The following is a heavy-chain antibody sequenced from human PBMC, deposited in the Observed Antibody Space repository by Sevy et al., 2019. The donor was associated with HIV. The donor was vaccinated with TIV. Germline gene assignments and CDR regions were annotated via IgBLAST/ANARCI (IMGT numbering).Heavy chain of an antibody. V-gene: IGHV1-69*01. CDR2: IIPLFCTA. CDR3: ARDGGYCSSTSCSRSFDY. J-gene: IGHJ4*02. Sequence: KISCKASGGTFSSYAISWVRQAPGQGLEWMGGIIPLFCTAIYAQKFQGRVTITADESTSTAYMQLSSLRSEDTAVYYCARDGGYCSSTSCSRSFDYWGQGTLVTVSS. D-gene: IGHD2-2*01. CDR1: GGTFSSYA.